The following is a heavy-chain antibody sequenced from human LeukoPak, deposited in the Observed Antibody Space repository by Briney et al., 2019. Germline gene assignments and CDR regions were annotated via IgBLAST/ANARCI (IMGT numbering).Heavy chain of an antibody. J-gene: IGHJ3*02. D-gene: IGHD3-3*01. CDR1: GYSFTSYW. Sequence: MHGESLKISCKGSGYSFTSYWIGWVRQMPGKGLEWMGIIYPGDSDTRYSPSFQGQVTISADKSISTAYLQWSSLKASDTAMYYYARHFTILDAFDIWGQGTMVTVSS. CDR3: ARHFTILDAFDI. V-gene: IGHV5-51*01. CDR2: IYPGDSDT.